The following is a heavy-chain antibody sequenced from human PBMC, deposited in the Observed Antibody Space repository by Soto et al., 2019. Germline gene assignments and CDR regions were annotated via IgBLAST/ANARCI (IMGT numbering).Heavy chain of an antibody. J-gene: IGHJ5*02. V-gene: IGHV1-69*05. D-gene: IGHD2-15*01. CDR3: ARDEYCSGGSCPFRWFDP. Sequence: QVQLVQSGAEVKKPGSSVKVSCKASGGTFSSYAISWVRQAPGQGLEWMGGIIPIFGTANYAQKFQGRVTIARNESTSTAYMELSSRRSEDTAVYYWARDEYCSGGSCPFRWFDPWGQGTLVTVSS. CDR1: GGTFSSYA. CDR2: IIPIFGTA.